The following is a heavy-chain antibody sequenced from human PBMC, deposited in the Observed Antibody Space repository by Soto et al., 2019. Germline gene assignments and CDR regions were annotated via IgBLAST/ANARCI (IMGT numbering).Heavy chain of an antibody. J-gene: IGHJ4*02. CDR3: ARGRRGWYVDY. Sequence: SETLSLTCAVSGGSISSGGYSWSWIRQPPGKGLEWIGYIYHSGSTYYNPSLKSRVTISVDRSKNQFSLKLSSVTAADTAVYYCARGRRGWYVDYWGQGTLVTV. D-gene: IGHD6-19*01. CDR1: GGSISSGGYS. CDR2: IYHSGST. V-gene: IGHV4-30-2*01.